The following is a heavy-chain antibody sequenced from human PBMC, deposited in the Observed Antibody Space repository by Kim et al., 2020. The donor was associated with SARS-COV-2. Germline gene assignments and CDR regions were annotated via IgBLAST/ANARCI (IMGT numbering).Heavy chain of an antibody. CDR3: ARQIVGATRRGWFDP. J-gene: IGHJ5*02. Sequence: PALKSRVTISVDTSKNQFSLKLSSVTAADTAVYYCARQIVGATRRGWFDPWGQGTLVTVSS. V-gene: IGHV4-59*08. D-gene: IGHD1-26*01.